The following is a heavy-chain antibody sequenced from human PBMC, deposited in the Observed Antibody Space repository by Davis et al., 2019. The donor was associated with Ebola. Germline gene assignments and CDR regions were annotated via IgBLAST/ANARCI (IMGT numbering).Heavy chain of an antibody. D-gene: IGHD4-17*01. V-gene: IGHV3-23*01. CDR1: GFTFSSYA. CDR3: AKEFGRYGDPPYYYGMDV. J-gene: IGHJ6*02. Sequence: PGGSLRLSCAASGFTFSSYAMSWVRQAPGKGLEWVSAISGSGGSTYYADSVKGRFTISRDNSKNTLYLQMNSLRAEDTAVYYCAKEFGRYGDPPYYYGMDVWGQGTTVTVSS. CDR2: ISGSGGST.